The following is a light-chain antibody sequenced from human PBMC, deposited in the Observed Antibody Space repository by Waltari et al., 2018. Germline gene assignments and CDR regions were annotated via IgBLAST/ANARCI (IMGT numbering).Light chain of an antibody. Sequence: QSALTQPASVSGSPGQSITISCTGSRSDVVRYDLVSWYQHHPDKAPQVIIFEDSKRPSGVSNRFSGSKSGNTASLTISGLQAEDEADYYCCSYADSRTWVFGGGTKLTVL. J-gene: IGLJ3*02. CDR3: CSYADSRTWV. CDR2: EDS. CDR1: RSDVVRYDL. V-gene: IGLV2-23*01.